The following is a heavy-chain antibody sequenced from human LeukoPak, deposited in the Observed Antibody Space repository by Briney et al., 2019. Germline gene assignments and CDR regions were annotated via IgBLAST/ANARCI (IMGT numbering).Heavy chain of an antibody. V-gene: IGHV4-30-4*01. CDR3: ARGLVDTAMGFDY. CDR2: IYYSGST. CDR1: GGSISSGDYY. D-gene: IGHD5-18*01. J-gene: IGHJ4*02. Sequence: SQTLSLTCTVSGGSISSGDYYWSWIRQPPGKGLEWIGYIYYSGSTYYNPSLKSRVTISVDTSKNQFSLKLSSVTAADTAVYYCARGLVDTAMGFDYWGQGTLVTVSS.